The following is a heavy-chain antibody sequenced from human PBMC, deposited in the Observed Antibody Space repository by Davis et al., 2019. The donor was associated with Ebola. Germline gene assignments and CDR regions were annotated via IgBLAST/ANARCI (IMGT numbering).Heavy chain of an antibody. Sequence: PGGSLRLSCGASGFTFSRHSMNWVRQAPGKGLEWIAFISSGGHDTYYADSVRGRFTISRDNAKNLLYLQLNRLRDEDKALYYCAKDAEDGSGNWFFDFRGRGALVTVSS. D-gene: IGHD5-24*01. V-gene: IGHV3-48*02. CDR1: GFTFSRHS. J-gene: IGHJ2*01. CDR3: AKDAEDGSGNWFFDF. CDR2: ISSGGHDT.